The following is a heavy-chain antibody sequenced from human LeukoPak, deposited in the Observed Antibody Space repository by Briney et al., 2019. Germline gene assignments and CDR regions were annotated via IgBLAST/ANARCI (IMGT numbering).Heavy chain of an antibody. CDR3: ARVPYYDILTGWDHAFDI. D-gene: IGHD3-9*01. CDR2: IYPGDSDT. CDR1: GYSFTSYW. Sequence: GESLKISCKGSGYSFTSYWIGWVRQMPGKGLEWMGIIYPGDSDTRYSPSFQGQVTISADKSISTAYLQWSSLEASDTAMYYCARVPYYDILTGWDHAFDIWGQGTMVTVSS. J-gene: IGHJ3*02. V-gene: IGHV5-51*01.